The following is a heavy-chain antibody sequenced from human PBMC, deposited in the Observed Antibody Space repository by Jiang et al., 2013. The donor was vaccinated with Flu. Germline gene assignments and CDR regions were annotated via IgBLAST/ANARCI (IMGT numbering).Heavy chain of an antibody. V-gene: IGHV4-34*01. Sequence: LLKPSETLSLTCAVYGGSFSGYYWSWIRQPPGKGLEWIGEINHSGSTNYNPSLKSRVTISVDTSKNQFSLKLSSVTAADTAVYYCARCRVPVGMDVWGQGTTVTVSS. CDR3: ARCRVPVGMDV. D-gene: IGHD2-15*01. CDR1: GGSFSGYY. CDR2: INHSGST. J-gene: IGHJ6*02.